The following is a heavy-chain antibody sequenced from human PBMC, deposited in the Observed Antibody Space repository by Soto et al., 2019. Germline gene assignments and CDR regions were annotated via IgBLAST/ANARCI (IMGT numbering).Heavy chain of an antibody. Sequence: PSETLSLTCTVSGGSISNYYWSWIRQPPGKGLEWIGDIYYGGGTNYNPSLKSRVTLSVDTSKNQFSLKLSSVTAADTAVYYCASQYYYDSSGSQTFDYWGQGTQVTVSS. CDR3: ASQYYYDSSGSQTFDY. V-gene: IGHV4-59*01. D-gene: IGHD3-22*01. J-gene: IGHJ4*02. CDR2: IYYGGGT. CDR1: GGSISNYY.